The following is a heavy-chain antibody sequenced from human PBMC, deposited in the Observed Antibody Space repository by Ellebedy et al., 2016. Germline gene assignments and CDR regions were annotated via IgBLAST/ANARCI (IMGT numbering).Heavy chain of an antibody. CDR2: ISYDGSNK. J-gene: IGHJ6*02. Sequence: GGSLRLSXAASGFTFSSYAMHWVRQAPGKGLEWVAVISYDGSNKYYVDSVKGRFTISRDNSKNTLYLQMNSLRAEDTAVYYCARGDILTGYYPLSMDVWGQGTTVTVSS. CDR1: GFTFSSYA. V-gene: IGHV3-30-3*01. D-gene: IGHD3-9*01. CDR3: ARGDILTGYYPLSMDV.